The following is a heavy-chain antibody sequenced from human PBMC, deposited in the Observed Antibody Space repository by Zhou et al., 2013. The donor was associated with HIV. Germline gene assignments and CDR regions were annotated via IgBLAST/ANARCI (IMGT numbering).Heavy chain of an antibody. J-gene: IGHJ6*02. CDR1: GYTFTSYD. D-gene: IGHD4-17*01. Sequence: QVRLVQSGDEVKKPGASVKVSCKASGYTFTSYDINWVRQATGQGLEWMGWMNPNSGNTGYAQKFQGRVTITRNTSISTAYMELSSLRSEDTAVYYCARRDGDSPNYYYYGMDVWGQGTTVTVSS. CDR3: ARRDGDSPNYYYYGMDV. CDR2: MNPNSGNT. V-gene: IGHV1-8*03.